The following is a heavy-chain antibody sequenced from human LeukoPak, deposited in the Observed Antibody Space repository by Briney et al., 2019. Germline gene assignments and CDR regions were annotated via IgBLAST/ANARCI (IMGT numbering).Heavy chain of an antibody. CDR3: ARTYDSSTGYCFDY. V-gene: IGHV1-18*01. Sequence: ASVTVSCRASGYTFTNGGITWLRQAPGQGLERVGYVSTYNGNTDYAQKFQDRVTLTTDTSTSTAYMELRSLRSDDTAVYFCARTYDSSTGYCFDYWGQGTLVTVSS. CDR1: GYTFTNGG. J-gene: IGHJ4*02. D-gene: IGHD3/OR15-3a*01. CDR2: VSTYNGNT.